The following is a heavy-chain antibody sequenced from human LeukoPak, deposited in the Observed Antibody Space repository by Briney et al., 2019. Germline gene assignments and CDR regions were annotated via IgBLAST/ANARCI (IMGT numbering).Heavy chain of an antibody. CDR1: GFTFSTYW. V-gene: IGHV3-7*03. Sequence: GGSLRLSCAASGFTFSTYWMTWVRQAPGKGLEWVANIKQDGGETYYVDSVKGRFTISRDNAKNSLYLQMNSLRAEDTAIYYCAKDSVAAAGFYLDSWGQGTLVTVSS. CDR2: IKQDGGET. CDR3: AKDSVAAAGFYLDS. D-gene: IGHD6-25*01. J-gene: IGHJ4*02.